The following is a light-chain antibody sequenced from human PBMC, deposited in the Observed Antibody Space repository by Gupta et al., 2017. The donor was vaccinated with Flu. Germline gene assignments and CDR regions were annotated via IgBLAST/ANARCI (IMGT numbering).Light chain of an antibody. CDR2: RND. CDR1: RSNIGNNY. J-gene: IGLJ3*02. Sequence: RSNIGNNYVDWYQQFPGTAPKLLIYRNDQRPSGVPDRFSASKSGTSASLAISGLRSEDEADYYCATWDDSLSGWVFGGGSKLTVL. CDR3: ATWDDSLSGWV. V-gene: IGLV1-47*01.